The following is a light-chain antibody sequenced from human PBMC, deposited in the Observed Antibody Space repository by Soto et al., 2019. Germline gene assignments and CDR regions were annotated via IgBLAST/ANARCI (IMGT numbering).Light chain of an antibody. CDR3: QSYDSSLSGWV. V-gene: IGLV1-40*01. Sequence: QSVLTQPPSVSGAPGQRVTISCTGSSSNIGAGYGVHWYQQLPGTAPKLLIYGNSNRPSGVPDRFSGCKSGTSASLAITGHQAEDEAEYYCQSYDSSLSGWVFGGGIKLTVL. J-gene: IGLJ3*02. CDR2: GNS. CDR1: SSNIGAGYG.